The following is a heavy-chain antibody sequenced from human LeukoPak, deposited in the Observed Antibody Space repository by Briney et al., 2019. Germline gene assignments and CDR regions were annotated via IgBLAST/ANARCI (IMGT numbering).Heavy chain of an antibody. D-gene: IGHD6-19*01. J-gene: IGHJ6*03. CDR1: GGSISSSSYY. CDR2: LYYSGNT. V-gene: IGHV4-39*01. CDR3: ARNIAVAGRGDYMDV. Sequence: SETLSLTCLLSGGSISSSSYYWGWLRQPPGKGLEWIGSLYYSGNTYYNPSLKRRVTISLDPSQNQLTRKLSYVTAPDTAVYYCARNIAVAGRGDYMDVWGKGTTVTISS.